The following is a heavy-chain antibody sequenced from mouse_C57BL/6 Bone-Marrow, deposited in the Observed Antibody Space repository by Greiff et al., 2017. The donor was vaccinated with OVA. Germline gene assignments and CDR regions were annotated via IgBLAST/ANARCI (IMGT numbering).Heavy chain of an antibody. CDR1: GFTFSSYG. D-gene: IGHD3-2*02. CDR3: ARWELRLPYYFDY. V-gene: IGHV5-6*01. Sequence: EVQRVESGGDLVKPGGSLKLSCAASGFTFSSYGMSWVRQTPDKRLEWVATISSGGSYTYYPDSVKGRFTISRDNAKNTLYLQMSSLKSEDTAMYYCARWELRLPYYFDYWGQGTTLTVSS. J-gene: IGHJ2*01. CDR2: ISSGGSYT.